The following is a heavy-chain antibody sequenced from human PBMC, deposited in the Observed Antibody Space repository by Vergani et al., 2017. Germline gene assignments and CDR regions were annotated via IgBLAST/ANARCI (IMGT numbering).Heavy chain of an antibody. CDR2: IIPIFGTA. CDR3: ARASIVGATTPWTALTHFDY. V-gene: IGHV1-69*01. J-gene: IGHJ4*02. CDR1: GGTFSSYA. Sequence: QVQLVQSGAEVKKPGSSVKVSCKASGGTFSSYAISWVRQAPGQGLEWMGGIIPIFGTANYAQKFQGRVTITADESTSTAYMELGSLRSEDTAVYYCARASIVGATTPWTALTHFDYWGQGTLVTVSS. D-gene: IGHD1-26*01.